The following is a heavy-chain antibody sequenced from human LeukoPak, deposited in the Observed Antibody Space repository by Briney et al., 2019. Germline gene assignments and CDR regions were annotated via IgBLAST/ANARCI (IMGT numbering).Heavy chain of an antibody. Sequence: PGGSLRLSCAASGFTFSDYYMTWIRRAPGKGPEWISYISSTGTNEYYADSVKGRFTISRDNAKNSLSLQMNSLRAEDTGVYYCAVRQAVIVAHWGQGTLVTVSS. J-gene: IGHJ5*02. CDR2: ISSTGTNE. V-gene: IGHV3-11*04. D-gene: IGHD2-21*01. CDR1: GFTFSDYY. CDR3: AVRQAVIVAH.